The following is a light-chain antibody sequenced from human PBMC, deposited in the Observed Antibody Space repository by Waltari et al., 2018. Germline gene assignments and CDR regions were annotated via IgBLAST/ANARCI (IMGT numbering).Light chain of an antibody. Sequence: IVMTQSPATLSVSPGETATLSGRASRRVSSNVAWFQQKPGQAPRLLIYAASTRATGTPGRISGSGSGTVFTLTISGLQSEDFGVYFCHQYVNWPPWTFGQGTKVE. CDR2: AAS. V-gene: IGKV3-15*01. CDR3: HQYVNWPPWT. CDR1: RRVSSN. J-gene: IGKJ1*01.